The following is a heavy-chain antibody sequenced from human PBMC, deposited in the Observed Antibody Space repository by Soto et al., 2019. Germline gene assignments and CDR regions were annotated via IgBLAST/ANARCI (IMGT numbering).Heavy chain of an antibody. CDR1: GFTFSSHA. CDR3: AKGQYDWTYNELDS. V-gene: IGHV3-23*01. CDR2: IGDRI. J-gene: IGHJ5*01. D-gene: IGHD3-16*01. Sequence: SLRLSCAASGFTFSSHAMNWVRQAPGKGLEWVSGIGDRIYYAESVKGRFTISRDNSKNTLYLQMDSLRAEDTAVYYCAKGQYDWTYNELDSWGHGTLITVSS.